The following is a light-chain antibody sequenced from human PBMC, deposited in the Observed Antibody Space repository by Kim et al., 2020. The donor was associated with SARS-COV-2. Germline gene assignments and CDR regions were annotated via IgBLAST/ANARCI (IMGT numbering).Light chain of an antibody. V-gene: IGLV3-19*01. CDR3: NSRDSSGNHLGV. Sequence: SSELTQDPAVSVALGQTVRITCQGDSLRNYYASWYQQKPGQAPVLVIYGKNNRPSWIPDRFSGSSSGNTASMTITGAQAEDEADYYCNSRDSSGNHLGVFGTGTKVTVL. J-gene: IGLJ1*01. CDR2: GKN. CDR1: SLRNYY.